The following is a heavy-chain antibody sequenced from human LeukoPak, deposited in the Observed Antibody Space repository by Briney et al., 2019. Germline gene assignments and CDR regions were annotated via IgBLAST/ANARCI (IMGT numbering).Heavy chain of an antibody. Sequence: SETLSLTCAVSGGSISSSNWWSWVRQPPGKGLEWIGEIYHSGSTNYNPSLKSRVTISVDKSKNQFSLKLSSVTAADTAVYYCARDCSGGSCYQDDAFDIWGQGTMVTVSS. CDR3: ARDCSGGSCYQDDAFDI. J-gene: IGHJ3*02. D-gene: IGHD2-15*01. CDR1: GGSISSSNW. CDR2: IYHSGST. V-gene: IGHV4-4*02.